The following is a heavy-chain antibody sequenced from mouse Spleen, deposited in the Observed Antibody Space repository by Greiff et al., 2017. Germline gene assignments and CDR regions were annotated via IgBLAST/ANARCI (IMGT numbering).Heavy chain of an antibody. CDR3: ALTYYGNLYYAMDY. V-gene: IGHV14-1*02. CDR1: GFNIKDYY. D-gene: IGHD2-10*01. CDR2: IDPENGNT. Sequence: EVKLQESGAELVRPGALVKLSCKASGFNIKDYYMHWVKQRPEQGLEWIGWIDPENGNTIYDPKFQGKASITADTSSNTAYLQLSSLTSEDTAVYYCALTYYGNLYYAMDYWGQGTSVTVSS. J-gene: IGHJ4*01.